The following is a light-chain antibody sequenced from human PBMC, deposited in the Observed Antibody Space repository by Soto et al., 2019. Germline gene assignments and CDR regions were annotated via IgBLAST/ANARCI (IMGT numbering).Light chain of an antibody. CDR3: QQSNSVPFT. CDR2: SAS. J-gene: IGKJ4*01. Sequence: DIQMTQSPSSLSASVGDRVTITCRASQSISKYLNWYQQKPGKAPKLLMDSASSLLSGVPSRFSGTASGTDFTLTISSQQPEDFATYYCQQSNSVPFTFGGGTAVEIE. V-gene: IGKV1-39*01. CDR1: QSISKY.